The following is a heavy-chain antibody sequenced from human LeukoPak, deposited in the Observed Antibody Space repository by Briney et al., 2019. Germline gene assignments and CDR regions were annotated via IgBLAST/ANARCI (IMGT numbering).Heavy chain of an antibody. CDR2: IWPGGSDT. J-gene: IGHJ6*02. D-gene: IGHD5-24*01. CDR1: GYTSTNYW. V-gene: IGHV5-51*01. Sequence: GESLKLSCKGSGYTSTNYWIGWVRQRPGKGLEGMGIIWPGGSDTRYSPSFQGQVTISADKSIITAYLQRSSLKASDTAMYYCARLVEMATIADIYGMDVWGQGTTVTVSS. CDR3: ARLVEMATIADIYGMDV.